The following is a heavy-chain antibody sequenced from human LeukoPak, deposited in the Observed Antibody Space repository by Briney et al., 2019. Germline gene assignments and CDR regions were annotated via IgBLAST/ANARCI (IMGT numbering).Heavy chain of an antibody. CDR3: ARATQLWSHGAFDI. J-gene: IGHJ3*02. D-gene: IGHD5-18*01. Sequence: ASVKVSCKASGYTFTSYGISWVRQAPGQGLEWMGWISAYNGNTNYAQKLQGRVTMTTDTSTSTAYMELRSLRSDDTAVYYCARATQLWSHGAFDIWGQGTMVTVSS. V-gene: IGHV1-18*01. CDR1: GYTFTSYG. CDR2: ISAYNGNT.